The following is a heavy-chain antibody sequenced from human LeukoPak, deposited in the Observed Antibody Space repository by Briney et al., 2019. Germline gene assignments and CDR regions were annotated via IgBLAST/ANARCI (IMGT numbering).Heavy chain of an antibody. J-gene: IGHJ4*02. CDR1: GFTFSDYG. V-gene: IGHV3-30*18. CDR2: LSYDGGNK. D-gene: IGHD3-10*01. Sequence: GRSLRLSCAASGFTFSDYGMHWVRQAPGKGLEWVALLSYDGGNKFYADSVRDRFTISRDNSKNTLFLQMNSLRIEDTAVYYCAKVFEVRGARRPKDYWGQGTLVIVSS. CDR3: AKVFEVRGARRPKDY.